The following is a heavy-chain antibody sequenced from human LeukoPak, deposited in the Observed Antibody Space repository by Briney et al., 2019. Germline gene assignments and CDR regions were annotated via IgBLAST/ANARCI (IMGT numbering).Heavy chain of an antibody. D-gene: IGHD3-10*01. V-gene: IGHV4-34*01. CDR1: GGSFSGYY. J-gene: IGHJ4*02. Sequence: NPSETLSLTCAVYGGSFSGYYWSWIRQPPGKGLEWIGEINHSGSTNYNPSLKSRVTISVDTSKNQFSLKLSSVTAADTAVYYCARARFEGRSPYYFDYWGQGTLVTVSS. CDR3: ARARFEGRSPYYFDY. CDR2: INHSGST.